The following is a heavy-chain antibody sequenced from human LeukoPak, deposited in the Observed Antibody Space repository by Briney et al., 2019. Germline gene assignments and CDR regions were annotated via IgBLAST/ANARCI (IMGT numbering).Heavy chain of an antibody. D-gene: IGHD5-12*01. CDR2: INPRGGHT. V-gene: IGHV1-46*01. J-gene: IGHJ4*02. CDR3: ARDLSGYVDY. CDR1: GYTFTSYY. Sequence: ASVKVSCTAYGYTFTSYYLHWVRQATRQGLEWMEIINPRGGHTSYAQRFQGRLTMTRDTSTSTVYMELSSLRSEDTAVFYCARDLSGYVDYWGQGTLVTVFS.